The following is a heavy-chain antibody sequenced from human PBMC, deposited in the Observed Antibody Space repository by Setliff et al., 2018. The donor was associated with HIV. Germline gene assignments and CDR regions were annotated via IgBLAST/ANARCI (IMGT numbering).Heavy chain of an antibody. D-gene: IGHD3-3*01. CDR2: INPHTGVT. CDR3: ARDLWDVFEEWFSTLDDGMDV. V-gene: IGHV1-2*02. J-gene: IGHJ6*02. Sequence: ASVKVSCKTSGYIFIRYYIFWVRQAPGQGLEWMGNINPHTGVTKYAEKFQGRVTMTRDTSIDTIYMELSRLRSDDTAVYYCARDLWDVFEEWFSTLDDGMDVWGQGITVTVS. CDR1: GYIFIRYY.